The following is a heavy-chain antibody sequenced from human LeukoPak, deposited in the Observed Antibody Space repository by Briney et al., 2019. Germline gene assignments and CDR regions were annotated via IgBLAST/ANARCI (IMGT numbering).Heavy chain of an antibody. D-gene: IGHD3-16*02. J-gene: IGHJ1*01. CDR2: INHSGST. CDR3: ARGLYHDTIFQH. Sequence: SETLSLTCAVYGGSFSGYYWSWIRQPPGKGLEWIGEINHSGSTNYNPSLKSRVTISVDTSKNQVSLKLSSVTAADTAVYYCARGLYHDTIFQHWGQGTLVTVSS. V-gene: IGHV4-34*01. CDR1: GGSFSGYY.